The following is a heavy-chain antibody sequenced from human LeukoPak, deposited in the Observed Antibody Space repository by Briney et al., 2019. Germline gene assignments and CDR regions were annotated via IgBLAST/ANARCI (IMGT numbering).Heavy chain of an antibody. CDR1: GFTFSSYA. CDR3: AKYSGSSSWYGSTTTDY. J-gene: IGHJ4*02. D-gene: IGHD6-13*01. CDR2: ISGSGGST. Sequence: GGSLRLSCAASGFTFSSYAMSWVRQAPGKGLEWVSAISGSGGSTYYADSEKGRFTISRDNSKNTLYLQMNSLRAEDTAVYYCAKYSGSSSWYGSTTTDYWGQGTLVTVSS. V-gene: IGHV3-23*01.